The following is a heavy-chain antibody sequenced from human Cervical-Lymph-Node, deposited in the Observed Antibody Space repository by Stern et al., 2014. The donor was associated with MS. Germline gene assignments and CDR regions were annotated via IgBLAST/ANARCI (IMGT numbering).Heavy chain of an antibody. D-gene: IGHD6-19*01. Sequence: VQLVQSGAEVKKPGASVKVSCKAFGYTFTSNKMHWVRQAPGQGLEWMGIINRGGGSTRYAQKLQGRVTMTRDTSTSTVYMELTSLRSEDTAVYSCARDNGGWSVDSWGQGTLVIVSS. V-gene: IGHV1-46*01. CDR3: ARDNGGWSVDS. CDR2: INRGGGST. J-gene: IGHJ4*02. CDR1: GYTFTSNK.